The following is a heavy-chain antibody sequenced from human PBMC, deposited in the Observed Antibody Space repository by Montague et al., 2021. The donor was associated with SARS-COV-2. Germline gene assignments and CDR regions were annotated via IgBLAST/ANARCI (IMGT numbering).Heavy chain of an antibody. CDR1: GFSLSTSGVG. CDR2: IYWDDDK. J-gene: IGHJ4*02. D-gene: IGHD6-13*01. CDR3: AHRPSIAAAGGRGPYFDY. V-gene: IGHV2-5*02. Sequence: PAPGKPTQTLTLTCTFSGFSLSTSGVGVGWIRQPPGKALEWLALIYWDDDKRYSPSLKSRLTITKNTSKNQVVLTMTNMDPVDTATYYCAHRPSIAAAGGRGPYFDYWGQGTLVTVSS.